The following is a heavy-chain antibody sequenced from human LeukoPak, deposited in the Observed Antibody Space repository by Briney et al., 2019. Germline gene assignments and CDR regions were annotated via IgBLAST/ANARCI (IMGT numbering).Heavy chain of an antibody. V-gene: IGHV3-33*06. CDR3: AKQLGYCSDGSCYFPY. CDR2: IWNDGTNK. D-gene: IGHD2-15*01. CDR1: GFTFSSYG. J-gene: IGHJ4*02. Sequence: GGSLRLSCAASGFTFSSYGMHWVRQAPGKGLEWVAVIWNDGTNKYYADSVKGRFTISRDNSKNTLCLQMNSLRAEDTAVYYCAKQLGYCSDGSCYFPYWGQGTLVTVSS.